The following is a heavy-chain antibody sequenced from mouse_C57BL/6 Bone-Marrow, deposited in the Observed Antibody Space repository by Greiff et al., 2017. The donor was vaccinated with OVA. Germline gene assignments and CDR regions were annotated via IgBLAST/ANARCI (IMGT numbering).Heavy chain of an antibody. Sequence: VQLQQSGAELVRPGASVTLSCKASGYTFTDYEMHWVKQTPVPGLEWIGAIDPETGGTAYNQKFKGKAILTSDKSSSTAYMELRSLTSEDSAVYYCTRYPDYWGQGTTLTVSS. J-gene: IGHJ2*01. CDR1: GYTFTDYE. V-gene: IGHV1-15*01. CDR3: TRYPDY. CDR2: IDPETGGT.